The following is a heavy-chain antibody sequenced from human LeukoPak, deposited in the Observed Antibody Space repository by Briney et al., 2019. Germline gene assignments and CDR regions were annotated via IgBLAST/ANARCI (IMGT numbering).Heavy chain of an antibody. D-gene: IGHD3-3*01. J-gene: IGHJ4*02. CDR2: IKQDGSEK. CDR1: GFTFSSYW. CDR3: ARDLLEWLHYFDY. Sequence: GGSLRLSCAASGFTFSSYWMSWVRQAPGKGLEWVANIKQDGSEKYYVDSVKGRFTISRDNAKNSLYLLMNSLRAEDTAVYYCARDLLEWLHYFDYWGQGTLVTVSS. V-gene: IGHV3-7*01.